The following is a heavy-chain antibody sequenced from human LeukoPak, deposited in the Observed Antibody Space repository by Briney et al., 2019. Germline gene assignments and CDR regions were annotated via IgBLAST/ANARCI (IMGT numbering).Heavy chain of an antibody. J-gene: IGHJ4*02. CDR3: ARAVTVATIEDYFDY. D-gene: IGHD5-12*01. CDR1: GGSISSSSYY. Sequence: SETLSLTCTVSGGSISSSSYYWGWIRQPPGKGLEWIGSIYYSGSTYYNPSLKSRVTISVDTSKNQFSLKLSSVTAADTAVYYCARAVTVATIEDYFDYWGQGTLVTVSS. V-gene: IGHV4-39*07. CDR2: IYYSGST.